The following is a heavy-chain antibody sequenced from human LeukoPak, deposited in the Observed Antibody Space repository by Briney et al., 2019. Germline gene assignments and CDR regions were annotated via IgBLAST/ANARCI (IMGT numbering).Heavy chain of an antibody. D-gene: IGHD3-3*01. CDR1: GYTFTSYG. V-gene: IGHV1-18*01. J-gene: IGHJ6*03. CDR2: ISAYNGNT. CDR3: ARSRFLEWLFGYYYYYMDV. Sequence: ASVKVSCKASGYTFTSYGISRVRQAPGQGLEWMGWISAYNGNTNYAQKLQGRVTMTTDTTTSTAYMELRSLRSDDTAVYYCARSRFLEWLFGYYYYYMDVWGKGTTVTVSS.